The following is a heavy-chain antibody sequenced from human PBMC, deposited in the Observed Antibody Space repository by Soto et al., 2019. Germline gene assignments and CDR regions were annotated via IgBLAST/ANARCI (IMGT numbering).Heavy chain of an antibody. D-gene: IGHD5-18*01. CDR1: GFSISSGCYY. J-gene: IGHJ4*02. CDR3: ARNTAMDGGFDY. V-gene: IGHV4-31*03. CDR2: IYYSGST. Sequence: SDTLSRTCTVSGFSISSGCYYWSWNRQHPGKGLEWIGYIYYSGSTYYNPSLKSRVTISVDTSKNQFSLKLSSVTAADTAVYYCARNTAMDGGFDYWGQGNLVTVSS.